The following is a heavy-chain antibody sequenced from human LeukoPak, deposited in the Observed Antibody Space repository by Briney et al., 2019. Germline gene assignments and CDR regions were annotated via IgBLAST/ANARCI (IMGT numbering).Heavy chain of an antibody. Sequence: GGSLRLSCAASGFTFSSYWMHWVRQAPGKGLVWVSRINSNGSSTSYADSVKGRFTISRDNAKNTLYLQMNSLRAEDTAVYYCASTSFGYCSSTSCSDDYYYYGMDVWGQGTTVTVSS. J-gene: IGHJ6*02. CDR1: GFTFSSYW. CDR3: ASTSFGYCSSTSCSDDYYYYGMDV. CDR2: INSNGSST. V-gene: IGHV3-74*01. D-gene: IGHD2-2*01.